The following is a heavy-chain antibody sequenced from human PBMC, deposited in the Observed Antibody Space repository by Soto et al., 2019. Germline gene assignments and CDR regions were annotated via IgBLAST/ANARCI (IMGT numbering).Heavy chain of an antibody. Sequence: SETLSLTCTVSGGSSSSGDYYWSWICQPPGKGLEWIGYIYYSGSTYYNPSLKSRVTISVDTSKNQFSLKLSSVTAADTAVYYCARAAMITFGGALDYWGQGTLVTVSS. CDR3: ARAAMITFGGALDY. V-gene: IGHV4-30-4*01. CDR2: IYYSGST. D-gene: IGHD3-16*01. CDR1: GGSSSSGDYY. J-gene: IGHJ4*02.